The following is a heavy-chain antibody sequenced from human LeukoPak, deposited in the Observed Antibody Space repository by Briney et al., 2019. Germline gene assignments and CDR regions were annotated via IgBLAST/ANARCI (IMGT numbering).Heavy chain of an antibody. Sequence: PSETLSLTCTVSGGSISNYYWSWIRQPPGKGLEWIGYIYYSGSTNYNPSLKSRVTISVDTSKNQFSLKLSSVTAADTAVYYCARLPHMVRGVRTEVFDYWGQGTLVTVSS. CDR3: ARLPHMVRGVRTEVFDY. V-gene: IGHV4-59*08. CDR1: GGSISNYY. CDR2: IYYSGST. D-gene: IGHD3-10*01. J-gene: IGHJ4*02.